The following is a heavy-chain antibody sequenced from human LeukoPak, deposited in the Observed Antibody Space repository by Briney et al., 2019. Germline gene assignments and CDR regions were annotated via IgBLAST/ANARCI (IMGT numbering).Heavy chain of an antibody. D-gene: IGHD5-12*01. J-gene: IGHJ6*02. Sequence: GGSLRLSCAVSGFTFSSYAMSWVRQAPGKGLEWVAAISDRGGGTDYADSVKGRFTISRDNAKNSLYLQMNSLRDEDTAVYYCARIWENSGYDYSPPGYGMDVWGQGTTVTVS. V-gene: IGHV3-23*01. CDR3: ARIWENSGYDYSPPGYGMDV. CDR1: GFTFSSYA. CDR2: ISDRGGGT.